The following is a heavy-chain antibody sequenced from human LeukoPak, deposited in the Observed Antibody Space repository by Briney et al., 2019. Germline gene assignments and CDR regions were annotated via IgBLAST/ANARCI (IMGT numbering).Heavy chain of an antibody. Sequence: PGGSLRLSCAASGFTFGDYGLSWVRQAPGKGLEWVPTINWNGGSTGYADSVKGRFTISRDNAKNSLYLQMNSLRAEDTALYYCARVSDISVAAYFDYWGQGTLVTVSS. D-gene: IGHD6-19*01. CDR3: ARVSDISVAAYFDY. CDR1: GFTFGDYG. V-gene: IGHV3-20*04. J-gene: IGHJ4*02. CDR2: INWNGGST.